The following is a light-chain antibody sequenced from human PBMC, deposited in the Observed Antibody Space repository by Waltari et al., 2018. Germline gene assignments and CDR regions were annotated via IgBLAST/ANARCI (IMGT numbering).Light chain of an antibody. CDR1: QSVNSK. Sequence: EIVMTQSPATLSVSPGERATLSCRASQSVNSKLAWYQQKPGQAPRLLIYGESTRATDIPARFSGSGSGTDFTLTITSLQSEDFAVFHCQQYNNWPLTFGGGTKVEIK. V-gene: IGKV3-15*01. J-gene: IGKJ4*01. CDR3: QQYNNWPLT. CDR2: GES.